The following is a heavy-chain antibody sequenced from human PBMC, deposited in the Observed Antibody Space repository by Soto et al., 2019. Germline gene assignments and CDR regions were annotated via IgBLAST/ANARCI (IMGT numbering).Heavy chain of an antibody. CDR1: GDSVSSNRSA. Sequence: SQTLSLTCVISGDSVSSNRSAWNWIRQSPSRGLEWLGRTYYRSKWYNDYAVSVKSRITINPDTSKNQFSLQLNSVTPEDTAVYYCARDPRYNWNFYYYYYGMDVWGQGTTVTVSS. J-gene: IGHJ6*02. CDR2: TYYRSKWYN. CDR3: ARDPRYNWNFYYYYYGMDV. D-gene: IGHD1-7*01. V-gene: IGHV6-1*01.